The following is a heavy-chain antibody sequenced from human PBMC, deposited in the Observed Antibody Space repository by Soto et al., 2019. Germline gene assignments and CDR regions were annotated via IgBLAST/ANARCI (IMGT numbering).Heavy chain of an antibody. CDR1: MISYV. J-gene: IGHJ6*01. V-gene: IGHV4-59*01. CDR2: IHHSAST. CDR3: SRREYYG. Sequence: MISYVWGWIRPKKGEGLESIGYIHHSASTKYNPSLKSRVTISVDTSKNQFSLKLSSVTAADTAVYYCSRREYYG.